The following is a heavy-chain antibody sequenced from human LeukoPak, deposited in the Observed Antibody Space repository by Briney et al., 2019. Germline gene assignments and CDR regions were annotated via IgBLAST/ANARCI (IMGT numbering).Heavy chain of an antibody. CDR2: INQDGREI. CDR1: GFTFSSSW. J-gene: IGHJ4*02. CDR3: ARDRDSYRSLDY. V-gene: IGHV3-7*01. Sequence: GGSLRLSCAASGFTFSSSWMSWVRQAPGKGLEWVANINQDGREIYYVDSVKGRFTISRDNAKNSLYLQMSSLRAEDTAVYYWARDRDSYRSLDYWGQGTLVTVSS. D-gene: IGHD2-21*01.